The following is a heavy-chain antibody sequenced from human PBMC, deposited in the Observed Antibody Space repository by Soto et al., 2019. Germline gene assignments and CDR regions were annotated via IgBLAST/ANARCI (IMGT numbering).Heavy chain of an antibody. J-gene: IGHJ4*02. D-gene: IGHD6-19*01. CDR1: GGSFSGNY. Sequence: PSETLSLTCDVYGGSFSGNYWSWIRQPPGEGLEWIGEINDSGHTKFNPSLKSRVTMSVDTSKHQFSLKLSSVTAADTAVYYCAHHNGWAFDYWGRGTLVTVSS. V-gene: IGHV4-34*01. CDR3: AHHNGWAFDY. CDR2: INDSGHT.